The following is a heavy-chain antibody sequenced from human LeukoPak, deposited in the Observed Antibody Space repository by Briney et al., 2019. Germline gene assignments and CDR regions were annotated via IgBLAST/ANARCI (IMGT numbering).Heavy chain of an antibody. J-gene: IGHJ5*02. Sequence: GGSLPISCLGSGYRFTSYAVGWVRQVPGKGLGGVGMIYPGDSATRYSPSVEGQVTISADKSISTAYQQWRSLKSSDTAMYYCASLVRTPYCSSTSCYYFQENNWFDPWGQGTLVTVSS. V-gene: IGHV5-51*01. CDR3: ASLVRTPYCSSTSCYYFQENNWFDP. D-gene: IGHD2-2*01. CDR2: IYPGDSAT. CDR1: GYRFTSYA.